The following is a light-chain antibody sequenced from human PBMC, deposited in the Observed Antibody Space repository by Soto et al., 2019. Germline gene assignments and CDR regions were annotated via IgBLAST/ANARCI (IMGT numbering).Light chain of an antibody. V-gene: IGKV1-5*03. CDR2: KAS. CDR1: QSLNSW. Sequence: DIQMTLSPSSLSASVGDRVTITCRASQSLNSWLAWYQQKPEKAPKLLIYKASTLESGVPSRFSGSGSGTECPLTISLLQPDDFATYDCQHYTSSHTFGPGTKVDV. J-gene: IGKJ3*01. CDR3: QHYTSSHT.